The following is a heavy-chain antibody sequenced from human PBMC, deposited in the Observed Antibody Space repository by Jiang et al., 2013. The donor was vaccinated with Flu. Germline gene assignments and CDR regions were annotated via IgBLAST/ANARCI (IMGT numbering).Heavy chain of an antibody. J-gene: IGHJ3*01. CDR3: ARHRSGDIYDGFDV. CDR2: IDPTESDA. D-gene: IGHD3-9*01. Sequence: GAEVKKPGESLKISCKGSGYNFTSFWIGWVRQMPGKGLEWMGIIDPTESDATYSPSFQGRVTISADKSISTVYLQWNNLKASDTAIYYCARHRSGDIYDGFDVWGRGTMVTVSS. CDR1: GYNFTSFW. V-gene: IGHV5-51*01.